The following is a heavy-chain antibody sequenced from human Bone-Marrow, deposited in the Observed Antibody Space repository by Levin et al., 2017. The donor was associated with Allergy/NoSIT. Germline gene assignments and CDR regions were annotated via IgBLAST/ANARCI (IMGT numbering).Heavy chain of an antibody. CDR2: ISWDGGST. CDR1: GFTFDDYA. J-gene: IGHJ4*02. Sequence: PGGSLRLSCAASGFTFDDYAMHWVRQAPGKGLEWVSLISWDGGSTYYADSVKGRFTISRDNSKNSLYLQMNSLRAEDTALYYCAKDKRDGYNSIDYWGQGTLVTVSS. D-gene: IGHD5-24*01. V-gene: IGHV3-43D*03. CDR3: AKDKRDGYNSIDY.